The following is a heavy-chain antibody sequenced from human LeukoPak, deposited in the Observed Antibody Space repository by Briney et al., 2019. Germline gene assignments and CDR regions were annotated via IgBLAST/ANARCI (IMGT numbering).Heavy chain of an antibody. V-gene: IGHV7-4-1*02. CDR2: INTNTGNP. J-gene: IGHJ4*02. CDR1: GYTFTAYY. D-gene: IGHD1-26*01. CDR3: ARDGRDRELGE. Sequence: ASVQVSCKASGYTFTAYYIHWVRQAPGQGLEWMGWINTNTGNPTYAQGFTGRFVFSLDTSVSTAYLQISSLKAEDTAVYYCARDGRDRELGEWGQGTLVTVSS.